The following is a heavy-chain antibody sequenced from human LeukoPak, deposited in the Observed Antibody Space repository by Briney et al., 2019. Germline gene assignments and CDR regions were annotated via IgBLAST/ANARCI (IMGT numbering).Heavy chain of an antibody. V-gene: IGHV4-39*01. J-gene: IGHJ4*02. Sequence: PSETLSLTCTLHVSIPSISRGAFYWGWIRQPPGKGLEWIGSIYDSESTHYKPSVKSRVPMSVDTSKNQFSLKVCSLRTADTAVYYWARDPVTRGWYFDYWGEGTLVTVSS. CDR1: IPSISRGAFY. CDR2: IYDSEST. D-gene: IGHD6-19*01. CDR3: ARDPVTRGWYFDY.